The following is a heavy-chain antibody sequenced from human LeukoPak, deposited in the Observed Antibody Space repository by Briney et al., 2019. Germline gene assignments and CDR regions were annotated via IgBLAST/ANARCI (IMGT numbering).Heavy chain of an antibody. CDR1: GGSFSGYY. J-gene: IGHJ4*02. CDR2: SNHSGST. Sequence: SETLSLTCAVYGGSFSGYYWSWIRQPPGRGLEWIGESNHSGSTNYNPSLKSRVTISVDTSKNQFSLKLSSVTAADTAVYYCARGVVVAAAGGLDYWGQGTLVTVSS. CDR3: ARGVVVAAAGGLDY. V-gene: IGHV4-34*01. D-gene: IGHD6-13*01.